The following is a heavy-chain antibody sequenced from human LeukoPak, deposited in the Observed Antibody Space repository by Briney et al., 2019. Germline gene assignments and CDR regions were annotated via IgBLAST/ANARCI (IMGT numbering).Heavy chain of an antibody. CDR2: SYYTEST. CDR1: GGSISSYY. Sequence: PSETLSLTCTVSGGSISSYYWFWTRQPPGPGQGRVGNSYYTESTNSNPSLTIQVHISIYTSTNQIPLTLTPLTAAATATYFCPGWGSIAVALCDYWGQGTLVSVS. J-gene: IGHJ4*02. V-gene: IGHV4-59*01. CDR3: PGWGSIAVALCDY. D-gene: IGHD6-6*01.